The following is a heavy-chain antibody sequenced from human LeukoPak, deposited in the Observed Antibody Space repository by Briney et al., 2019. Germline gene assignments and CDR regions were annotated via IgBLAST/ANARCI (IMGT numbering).Heavy chain of an antibody. CDR2: IKEDGSDK. Sequence: PGGSLRLSCAVSGFTFSRHWMSWVRQAPAKGLEWVANIKEDGSDKYYVDSVKGRFTISRDNAKNSLFLQMSSLRAEDTAVYYCARSLGYCSGGSCYPFDCWGQGTLVTVSS. CDR3: ARSLGYCSGGSCYPFDC. D-gene: IGHD2-15*01. J-gene: IGHJ4*02. CDR1: GFTFSRHW. V-gene: IGHV3-7*05.